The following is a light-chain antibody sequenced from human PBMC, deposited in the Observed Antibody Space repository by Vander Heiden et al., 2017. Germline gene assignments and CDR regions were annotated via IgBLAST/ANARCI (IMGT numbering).Light chain of an antibody. J-gene: IGLJ7*01. CDR3: QSADSSGTYAV. V-gene: IGLV3-25*03. CDR2: KDS. Sequence: SYELTQPLQVSVLPGQTARITCSGAALPKQYSYWYQQKPGQAPVLVIYKDSERPSGIPERFSGSSSGTTVTLTISGVQAEDEADYYCQSADSSGTYAVFGGGTQLTVL. CDR1: ALPKQY.